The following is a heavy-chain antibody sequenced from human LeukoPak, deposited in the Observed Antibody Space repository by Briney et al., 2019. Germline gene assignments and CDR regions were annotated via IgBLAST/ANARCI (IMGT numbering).Heavy chain of an antibody. CDR3: ARAASPYYDFWSGYSYYYYYGMDV. Sequence: GGSLRLSCAASGFTFSSYGMHWVRQAPGKGLEWVAVIWYEGSNKYYTDSVKGRLTRYRDNSKNTLYLQMNSLRAEDTAVYYCARAASPYYDFWSGYSYYYYYGMDVWGQGTTVTVSS. CDR1: GFTFSSYG. CDR2: IWYEGSNK. D-gene: IGHD3-3*01. J-gene: IGHJ6*02. V-gene: IGHV3-33*01.